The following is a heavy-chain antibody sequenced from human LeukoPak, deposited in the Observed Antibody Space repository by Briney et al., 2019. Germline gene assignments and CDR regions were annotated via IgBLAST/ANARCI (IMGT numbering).Heavy chain of an antibody. CDR2: ISGSGGST. V-gene: IGHV3-23*01. Sequence: GGSLRLSCAASGFTVSSNYMSWVRQAPGKGLEWVSAISGSGGSTYYADSVKGRFTISRDNSKNTLYLQMNSLRAEDTAVYYCARWVVVVYYFDYWGQGTLVTVSS. J-gene: IGHJ4*02. CDR3: ARWVVVVYYFDY. D-gene: IGHD2-15*01. CDR1: GFTVSSNY.